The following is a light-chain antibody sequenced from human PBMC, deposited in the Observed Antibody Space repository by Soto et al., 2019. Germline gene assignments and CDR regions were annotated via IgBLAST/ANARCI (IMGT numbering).Light chain of an antibody. Sequence: IVLTQSQATLSVSPGESATLSCRASQRIIRNLAWYQQKPGQAPRLLIYDASTRATAIPARFSGSGSETEFTLTITSLQPEDFATYYCQQVESYPSTFGGGTKVDIK. CDR1: QRIIRN. CDR2: DAS. J-gene: IGKJ4*01. V-gene: IGKV3-15*01. CDR3: QQVESYPST.